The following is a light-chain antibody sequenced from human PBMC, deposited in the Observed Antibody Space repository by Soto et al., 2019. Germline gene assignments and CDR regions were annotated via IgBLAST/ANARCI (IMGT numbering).Light chain of an antibody. CDR2: GNS. CDR3: QSYDSSLSGSF. V-gene: IGLV1-40*01. Sequence: QSVLTQPPSVSGAPGQRVTISCTGSSSNIGAGYDVHWYQQLPGTAPKLLIYGNSNRPSGVPDRFSGSKSGTSASLAITGLQAEDEADYYCQSYDSSLSGSFFGTGTKLT. CDR1: SSNIGAGYD. J-gene: IGLJ1*01.